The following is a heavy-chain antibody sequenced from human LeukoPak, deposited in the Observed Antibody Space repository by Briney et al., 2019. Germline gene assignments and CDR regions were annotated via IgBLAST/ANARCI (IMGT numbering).Heavy chain of an antibody. CDR2: IYYSGST. Sequence: SETLSLTCTVSGGSISSYYWSWIRQPPGKGLEWIGYIYYSGSTNYNPSLKSRVTISVDTSKNQFSLKLSSVTAADTAVYYCAYSSGYYSIFQHWGQGTLVTVSS. V-gene: IGHV4-59*01. J-gene: IGHJ1*01. D-gene: IGHD3-22*01. CDR1: GGSISSYY. CDR3: AYSSGYYSIFQH.